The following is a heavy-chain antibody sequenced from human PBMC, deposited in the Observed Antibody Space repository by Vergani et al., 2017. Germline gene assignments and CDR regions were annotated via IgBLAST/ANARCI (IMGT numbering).Heavy chain of an antibody. Sequence: QVQLVESGGGVVQPGRSLRLSCAASGFTFGSYDMHWVRQAPGKGLERVAVTSRDGDIKYYADSVEGRFTISRDNFRNTLYLHVNSLRAEDTAVYYCARDPRTGKPDYFDYWGRGTLVTVSS. CDR2: TSRDGDIK. D-gene: IGHD1-1*01. J-gene: IGHJ4*02. V-gene: IGHV3-30-3*01. CDR1: GFTFGSYD. CDR3: ARDPRTGKPDYFDY.